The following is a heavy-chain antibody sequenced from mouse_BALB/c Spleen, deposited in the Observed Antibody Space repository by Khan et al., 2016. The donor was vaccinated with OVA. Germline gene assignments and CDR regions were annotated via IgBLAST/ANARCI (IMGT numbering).Heavy chain of an antibody. CDR3: ARTARIKY. CDR1: GYSITSGYG. D-gene: IGHD1-2*01. Sequence: EVQLQESGPGLVKPSQSLSLTCTVTGYSITSGYGWNWIRQFPGNKLEWMGYISYSGSTNYNTSFKSRFSITRDTSKNQCFLQLNSVTTEDTATYYCARTARIKYWGQGTTLTVSS. V-gene: IGHV3-2*02. CDR2: ISYSGST. J-gene: IGHJ2*01.